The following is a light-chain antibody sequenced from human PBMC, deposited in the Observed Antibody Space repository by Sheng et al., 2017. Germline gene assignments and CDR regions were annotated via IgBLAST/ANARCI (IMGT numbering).Light chain of an antibody. CDR1: QSIVGW. CDR3: LQYSSYPLT. Sequence: DIQMTQSPSTLSASVGDRVTITCRASQSIVGWLAWYQQKPGKAPKLLIYKASSLESGVPSRFSASGSGTEFTLTISSLQPDDFAAYYCLQYSSYPLTFGPGTKVGCQT. CDR2: KAS. J-gene: IGKJ3*01. V-gene: IGKV1-5*03.